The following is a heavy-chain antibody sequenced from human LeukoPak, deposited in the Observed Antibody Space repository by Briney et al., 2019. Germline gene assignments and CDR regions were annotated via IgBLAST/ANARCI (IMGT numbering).Heavy chain of an antibody. Sequence: AGGSLRLSCAASGFTFSSYSMNWVRQAPGKGLEWVSYISSSSTIYYADSVKGRFTISRDNAKNSLYLQMNSLRAEDTAVYYCARDDYSSLFDYWGQGTLVTVSS. D-gene: IGHD4-11*01. J-gene: IGHJ4*02. CDR2: ISSSSTI. V-gene: IGHV3-48*01. CDR3: ARDDYSSLFDY. CDR1: GFTFSSYS.